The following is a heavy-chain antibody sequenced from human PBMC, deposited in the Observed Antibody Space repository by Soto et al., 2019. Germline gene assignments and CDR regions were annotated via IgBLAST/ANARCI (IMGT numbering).Heavy chain of an antibody. CDR2: IYYSGST. J-gene: IGHJ4*02. CDR3: ARRVDYVWGSYRYSPYFDY. D-gene: IGHD3-16*02. CDR1: GGSISSYY. Sequence: PSETLSLTCTVSGGSISSYYWSWIRQPPGKGLEWIGYIYYSGSTNYIPSLKSRVTISVDTSKNQFSLKLSSVTAADTAVYYCARRVDYVWGSYRYSPYFDYWGQGTLVTVSS. V-gene: IGHV4-59*08.